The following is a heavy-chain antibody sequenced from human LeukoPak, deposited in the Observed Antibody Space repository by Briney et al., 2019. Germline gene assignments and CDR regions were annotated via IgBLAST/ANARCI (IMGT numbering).Heavy chain of an antibody. Sequence: GGSLRLSCAASGFTFSNYWMGWVRQAPGKRPEWVANMNIDRSEKYYADSVKGRFSISRDNARNSVYLQMASLRVEDTAVYYCARDLVEWELLLDYWGQGTLVTVSS. J-gene: IGHJ4*02. V-gene: IGHV3-7*01. CDR3: ARDLVEWELLLDY. D-gene: IGHD1-26*01. CDR1: GFTFSNYW. CDR2: MNIDRSEK.